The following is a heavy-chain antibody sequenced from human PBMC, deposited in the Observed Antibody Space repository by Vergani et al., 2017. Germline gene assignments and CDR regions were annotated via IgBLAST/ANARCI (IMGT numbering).Heavy chain of an antibody. CDR2: ISSSSSYI. J-gene: IGHJ6*02. V-gene: IGHV3-21*01. Sequence: EVQLVESGGGLVKPGGSLRLSCAASGFTFSSYSMNWVRQAPGKGLEWVSSISSSSSYIYYADSVKGRFPISRDNAKNSLFLQMNSLRAEDTAVYYCASMRAGYSSGWVARYYYYGMDVWGQGTTVTVSS. D-gene: IGHD6-19*01. CDR1: GFTFSSYS. CDR3: ASMRAGYSSGWVARYYYYGMDV.